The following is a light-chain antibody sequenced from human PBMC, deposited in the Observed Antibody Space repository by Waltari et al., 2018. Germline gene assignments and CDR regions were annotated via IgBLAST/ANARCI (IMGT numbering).Light chain of an antibody. V-gene: IGKV1-8*01. CDR3: QQYYSYPRT. CDR2: AAS. Sequence: AIRMTQSPSSLSASTGDRVTITCRRSQGISSYFAWYQQKPGKALKLLIYAASTLQSGVPSRFSGSGSGTDFTLTISCLQSEDFATYYCQQYYSYPRTFGQGTKVEIK. CDR1: QGISSY. J-gene: IGKJ1*01.